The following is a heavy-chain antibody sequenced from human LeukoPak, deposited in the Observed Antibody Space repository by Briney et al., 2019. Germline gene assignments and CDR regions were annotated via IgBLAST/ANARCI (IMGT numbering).Heavy chain of an antibody. CDR2: INPDDSET. D-gene: IGHD1-7*01. CDR1: GYRFTSYW. CDR3: ARRLELQNYYGTDV. J-gene: IGHJ6*02. V-gene: IGHV5-51*01. Sequence: GESLKISCKGSGYRFTSYWIGWVRQMPGKGLEWMGIINPDDSETRYSPSFQGQVTISADKSISTAYLRWSSLKASDSAMYYCARRLELQNYYGTDVWGQGTTVTVSS.